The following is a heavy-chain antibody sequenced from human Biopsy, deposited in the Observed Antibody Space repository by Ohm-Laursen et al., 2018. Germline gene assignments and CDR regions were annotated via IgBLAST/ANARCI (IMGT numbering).Heavy chain of an antibody. V-gene: IGHV3-23*01. D-gene: IGHD2-15*01. CDR1: GFTFSNYA. CDR2: ISDIGSST. CDR3: AKDQPDLAVVVAAHWYFDL. Sequence: SLRLSCAASGFTFSNYAMTWVRQAPGKGLEWVSAISDIGSSTFYSDSVKGQFTISRDNSKKTLYLQMNSLRAEDTAIYYCAKDQPDLAVVVAAHWYFDLWGRGTLVTVSS. J-gene: IGHJ2*01.